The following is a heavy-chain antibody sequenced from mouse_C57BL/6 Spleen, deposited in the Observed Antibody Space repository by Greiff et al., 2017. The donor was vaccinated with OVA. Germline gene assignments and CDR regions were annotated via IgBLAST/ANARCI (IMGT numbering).Heavy chain of an antibody. CDR3: ARDHYGSFDY. D-gene: IGHD1-1*01. Sequence: QVQLQQSGAELVRPGASVKLSCKASGYTFTDYYINWVKQRPGQGLEWIARIYPGSGNTYYNEKFKGKATLTAEKSSSTAYMQLSSLTSEDSAVYFCARDHYGSFDYWGQGTTLTVSS. CDR2: IYPGSGNT. J-gene: IGHJ2*01. V-gene: IGHV1-76*01. CDR1: GYTFTDYY.